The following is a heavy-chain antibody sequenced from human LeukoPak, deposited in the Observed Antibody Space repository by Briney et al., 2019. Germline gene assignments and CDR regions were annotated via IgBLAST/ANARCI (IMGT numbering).Heavy chain of an antibody. CDR1: GGSISSGDYY. CDR3: ARGDYDFWSTSNAFDI. Sequence: PSETLSLTCTVSGGSISSGDYYWSWIRQPPGKGLEWIGYIYYSGSTYYNPSLKSRVTISVDTSKNQFSLKLSSVTAADTAVYYCARGDYDFWSTSNAFDIWGQGTMVTVSS. V-gene: IGHV4-30-4*08. J-gene: IGHJ3*02. D-gene: IGHD3-3*01. CDR2: IYYSGST.